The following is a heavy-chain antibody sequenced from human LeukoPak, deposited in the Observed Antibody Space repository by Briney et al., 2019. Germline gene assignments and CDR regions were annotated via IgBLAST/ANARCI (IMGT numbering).Heavy chain of an antibody. Sequence: GESLKISCKGSGYIFANYWIAWVRQMPGKGLEWMGIIYPDDSDTRYSPSFQGQVTISADKSIATAYLQWSSLKASDTAMYYCARPVEMATSLFDYWGQGTLVTVSS. CDR1: GYIFANYW. CDR3: ARPVEMATSLFDY. V-gene: IGHV5-51*01. CDR2: IYPDDSDT. D-gene: IGHD5-24*01. J-gene: IGHJ4*02.